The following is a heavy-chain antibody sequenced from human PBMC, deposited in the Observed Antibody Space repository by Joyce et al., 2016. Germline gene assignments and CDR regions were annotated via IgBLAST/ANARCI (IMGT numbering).Heavy chain of an antibody. J-gene: IGHJ4*02. CDR1: GYTFISYY. CDR2: INPSGGST. V-gene: IGHV1-46*01. D-gene: IGHD1-1*01. Sequence: QVQLVQSGAEVKKPGASVKASCKASGYTFISYYMHCVRQAPGKGLEWMGIINPSGGSTTYAQKFQGRVTMTRDTSTSTVDMELRSLRSEDTAVYYCAREIWNQYYFDYWGQGTLVTVSS. CDR3: AREIWNQYYFDY.